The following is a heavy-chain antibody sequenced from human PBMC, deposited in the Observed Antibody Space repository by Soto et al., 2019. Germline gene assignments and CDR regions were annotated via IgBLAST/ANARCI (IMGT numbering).Heavy chain of an antibody. Sequence: AGGSMRLSCAACVFTFSSYAMSWVRQAPGKGLEWVSAISGSGGSTYYADSVKGRFTISRDNSKNTLYLQMNSLGAEDTAVYYCAKDPVRGRSTSSDKNWFDPWGQGTLVTVSS. CDR3: AKDPVRGRSTSSDKNWFDP. D-gene: IGHD2-2*01. CDR1: VFTFSSYA. V-gene: IGHV3-23*01. J-gene: IGHJ5*02. CDR2: ISGSGGST.